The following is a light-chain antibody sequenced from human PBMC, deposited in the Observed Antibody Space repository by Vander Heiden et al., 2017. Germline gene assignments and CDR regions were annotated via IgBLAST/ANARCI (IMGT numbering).Light chain of an antibody. J-gene: IGKJ1*01. V-gene: IGKV3-15*01. CDR1: QSVSSN. CDR2: GAS. Sequence: EIVMTQSPATLSVSPGERATLSCRASQSVSSNLAWYQQKPGQAPRLLIYGASTRATGIPARFSGSGSGTEFTLTISSLQSEDFAVYYCQQYNNSPPWTFGQGTKVXIK. CDR3: QQYNNSPPWT.